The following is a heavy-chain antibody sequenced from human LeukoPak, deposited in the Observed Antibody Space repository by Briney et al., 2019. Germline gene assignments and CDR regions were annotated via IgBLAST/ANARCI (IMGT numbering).Heavy chain of an antibody. J-gene: IGHJ4*02. D-gene: IGHD5-18*01. CDR1: GFTVTSYY. Sequence: EASVKVSXKASGFTVTSYYMHWVRQAPGQGLEWMGIINPNSGATNYAQKFQGRVTMTRDTSTSTVYMELSRLRSDDTAVYYCTRGGPEGSGYSYGSHDYWGQGTLVTVSS. CDR3: TRGGPEGSGYSYGSHDY. V-gene: IGHV1-2*02. CDR2: INPNSGAT.